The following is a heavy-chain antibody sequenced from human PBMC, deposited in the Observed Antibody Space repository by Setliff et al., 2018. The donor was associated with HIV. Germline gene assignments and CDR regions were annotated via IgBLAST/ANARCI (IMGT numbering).Heavy chain of an antibody. J-gene: IGHJ5*02. CDR1: GGSISRYY. D-gene: IGHD3-22*01. CDR3: ARYRYYYDSSGYGRWFDP. V-gene: IGHV4-4*09. Sequence: SETLSLTCTVSGGSISRYYWSWIRPPPGKGLEWLGYIFTSGGTNYNPSLQSRVTISIDPSKKQFSLRLNSVTAADTAVYYCARYRYYYDSSGYGRWFDPWGQGTLVTVSS. CDR2: IFTSGGT.